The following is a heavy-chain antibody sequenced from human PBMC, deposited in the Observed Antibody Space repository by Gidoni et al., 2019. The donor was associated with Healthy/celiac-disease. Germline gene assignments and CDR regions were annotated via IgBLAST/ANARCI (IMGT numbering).Heavy chain of an antibody. CDR3: ARDTTRSPHYYYYMDV. CDR2: ISYDGSNK. D-gene: IGHD1-26*01. Sequence: QVQLVESGGGVVQPGRSVRLCCAASGSTFSSYGMHWGRQAPGKVLVWVAVISYDGSNKYYADSVKGRFTISRDNSKNTLYLQMNSLRAEDTAVYYCARDTTRSPHYYYYMDVWGKGTTVTVSS. CDR1: GSTFSSYG. V-gene: IGHV3-30*03. J-gene: IGHJ6*03.